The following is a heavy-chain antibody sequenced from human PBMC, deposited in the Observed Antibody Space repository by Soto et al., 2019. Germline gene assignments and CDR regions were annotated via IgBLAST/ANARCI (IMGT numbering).Heavy chain of an antibody. CDR3: ARSLIGYSSGWYRDNLNGYYFDY. J-gene: IGHJ4*02. CDR1: GGSTSSYY. D-gene: IGHD6-19*01. V-gene: IGHV4-59*01. Sequence: SETLSLTCTVSGGSTSSYYWSWIRQPPGKGLEWIGYIYYSGSTNYNPSLKSRVTISVDTSKNQFSLKLSSVTAADTAVYYCARSLIGYSSGWYRDNLNGYYFDYWGQGTLVTVSS. CDR2: IYYSGST.